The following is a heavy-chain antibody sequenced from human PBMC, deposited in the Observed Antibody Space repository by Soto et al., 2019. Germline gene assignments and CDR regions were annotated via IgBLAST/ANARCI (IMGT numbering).Heavy chain of an antibody. Sequence: SVKVSCKASGGTFSSYAISWVRQAPGQGLEWMGGIIPIFGTANYAQKFQGRVTITADESTSTAYMELSSLRSEDTAVYYCARDPRTVTMIPAFDIWGQGTMVTVSS. D-gene: IGHD3-22*01. CDR3: ARDPRTVTMIPAFDI. CDR2: IIPIFGTA. J-gene: IGHJ3*02. V-gene: IGHV1-69*13. CDR1: GGTFSSYA.